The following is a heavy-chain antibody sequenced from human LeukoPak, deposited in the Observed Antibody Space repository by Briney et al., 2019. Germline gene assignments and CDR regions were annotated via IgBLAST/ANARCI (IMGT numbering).Heavy chain of an antibody. Sequence: SETLSLTCTVSGGSLSSYYWSWIRQPPGKGLEWIGYIYYSGSTNYNPSLKSRVTISVDTSKNQFSLKLSSVTAADTAVYYCARGEQVTDYWGQGTLVTVSS. CDR2: IYYSGST. CDR1: GGSLSSYY. D-gene: IGHD1/OR15-1a*01. V-gene: IGHV4-59*01. CDR3: ARGEQVTDY. J-gene: IGHJ4*02.